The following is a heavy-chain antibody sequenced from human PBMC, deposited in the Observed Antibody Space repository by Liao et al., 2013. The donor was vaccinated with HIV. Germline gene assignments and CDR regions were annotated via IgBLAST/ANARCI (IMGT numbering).Heavy chain of an antibody. CDR2: VYYTGSD. J-gene: IGHJ4*02. Sequence: QVQLEVSGPRLVKPSETLSLVCSISGGSITTQNNFWGWIRQTPGKGLEWIGSVYYTGSDYYAPSLKSRVTISVETSRNQFSLTLTSVTAADTGIYFCARDPRRGLFYFDLWGQGALGHRLL. V-gene: IGHV4-39*07. CDR1: GGSITTQNNF. D-gene: IGHD3-10*01. CDR3: ARDPRRGLFYFDL.